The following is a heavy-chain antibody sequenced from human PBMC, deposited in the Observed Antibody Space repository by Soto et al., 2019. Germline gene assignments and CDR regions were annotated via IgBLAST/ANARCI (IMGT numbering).Heavy chain of an antibody. V-gene: IGHV5-51*01. CDR3: ARLARTVHRTITLSPSGYCSY. CDR1: GYSFTSNW. J-gene: IGHJ4*02. CDR2: IYPGDSDT. D-gene: IGHD5-12*01. Sequence: GESLKISCKTSGYSFTSNWIGWVRQMPGKGLEWMGIIYPGDSDTRYSPSFQGQVSISADKSISTAYLQWSSLKASDTAMYYCARLARTVHRTITLSPSGYCSYRGRGTRGIASS.